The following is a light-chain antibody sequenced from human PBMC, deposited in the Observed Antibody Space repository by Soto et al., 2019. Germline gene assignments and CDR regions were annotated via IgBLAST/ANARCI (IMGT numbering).Light chain of an antibody. CDR2: EVS. V-gene: IGLV2-23*02. Sequence: QSALTQPASVSGSPGQSITISCTGTSSDVGSYNLVSWYQQHPGKAPKVMIYEVSKRPSGVSNRFSGSKSGNTAPLTISVRQDEDEADYYCCSYGGSYVFGPGTKLTVL. CDR3: CSYGGSYV. CDR1: SSDVGSYNL. J-gene: IGLJ1*01.